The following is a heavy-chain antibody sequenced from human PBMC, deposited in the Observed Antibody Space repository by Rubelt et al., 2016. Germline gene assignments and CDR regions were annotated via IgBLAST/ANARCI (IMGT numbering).Heavy chain of an antibody. J-gene: IGHJ4*02. V-gene: IGHV3-69-1*01. D-gene: IGHD2-2*01. CDR1: GFTVGSYY. Sequence: KPGGSLRLSCAASGFTVGSYYMNWVRQGPGKGLEWVSGIQSGGATYYADSVKGRFTISRENAKHSLYLQMNSLRPEDTAVYYCVKSNSTSCYWGQGTLVTVSS. CDR2: IQSGGAT. CDR3: VKSNSTSCY.